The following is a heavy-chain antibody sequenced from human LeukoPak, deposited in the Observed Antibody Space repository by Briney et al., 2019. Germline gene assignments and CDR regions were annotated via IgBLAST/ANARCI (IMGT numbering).Heavy chain of an antibody. CDR1: GFTFSSYW. D-gene: IGHD3-10*01. CDR2: IKSDGST. V-gene: IGHV3-74*01. CDR3: TRAITYFYGSETYDWFDS. J-gene: IGHJ5*01. Sequence: GGSLRLSCAASGFTFSSYWMHWVRQTPGKGLTWVARIKSDGSTIYADSVQGRFTISRDNAKNMVYLQMNSLRADDTAIYYCTRAITYFYGSETYDWFDSWGQGTRVTVSS.